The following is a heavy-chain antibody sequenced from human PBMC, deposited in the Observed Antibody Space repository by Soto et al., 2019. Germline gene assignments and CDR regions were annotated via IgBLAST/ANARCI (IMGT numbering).Heavy chain of an antibody. CDR1: GFPFSSHA. CDR2: ISSHGDAT. Sequence: PGGSLRLSCEASGFPFSSHAMNWVRQAPGKGLEWVSSISSHGDATYYAESVRGRFTISRDNSKNTLFLQMSSLRAGDTAVYFCARDAYDFRSGFPPTIWFHPWGQGTLVTVSS. D-gene: IGHD3-3*01. CDR3: ARDAYDFRSGFPPTIWFHP. V-gene: IGHV3-23*01. J-gene: IGHJ5*02.